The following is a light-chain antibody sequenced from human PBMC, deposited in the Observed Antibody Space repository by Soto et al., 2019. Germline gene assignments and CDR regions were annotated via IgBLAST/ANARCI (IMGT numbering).Light chain of an antibody. V-gene: IGKV3-15*01. J-gene: IGKJ1*01. Sequence: EPVMKQYPATLSVTPGKRPTLSSRASQSVKNLAWYQQKPDQAPRLLIXSASTRTSAVPATLSGSGSGTEITLTISSLQSEAFAFDYYQQYNNWPLTWTFGQGTKVDIK. CDR1: QSVKN. CDR3: QQYNNWPLTWT. CDR2: SAS.